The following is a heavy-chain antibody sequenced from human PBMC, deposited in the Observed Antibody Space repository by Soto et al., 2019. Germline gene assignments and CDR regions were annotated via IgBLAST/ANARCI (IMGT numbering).Heavy chain of an antibody. CDR3: ARGGYSYGYDLSYYYYGMDV. J-gene: IGHJ6*02. V-gene: IGHV1-24*01. CDR1: GYTLTELS. CDR2: FDPEDGET. Sequence: ASVKVSCKVSGYTLTELSMHWVRQAPGKGLEWMGGFDPEDGETIYAQKFQGRGTMTEDTSTDTAYMELSSLRSEDTAVYYCARGGYSYGYDLSYYYYGMDVWGQGTTVTVSS. D-gene: IGHD5-18*01.